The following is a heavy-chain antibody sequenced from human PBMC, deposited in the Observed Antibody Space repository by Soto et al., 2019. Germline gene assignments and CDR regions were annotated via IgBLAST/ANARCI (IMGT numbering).Heavy chain of an antibody. V-gene: IGHV3-23*01. CDR3: AEALGCSGFFYYFDY. Sequence: PGGSLRLSCAASGFTFSSYAMSWVRQAPGKGLEWVSAISGSGGSTYYADSVKGRFTISRDNSKNTLYLQMNSLRAEDTAVYYCAEALGCSGFFYYFDYWGQGTLVTVSS. CDR2: ISGSGGST. D-gene: IGHD2-15*01. CDR1: GFTFSSYA. J-gene: IGHJ4*02.